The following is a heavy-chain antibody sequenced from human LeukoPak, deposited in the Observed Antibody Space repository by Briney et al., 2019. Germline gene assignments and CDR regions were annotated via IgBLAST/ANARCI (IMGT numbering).Heavy chain of an antibody. CDR1: GFTFSSYA. V-gene: IGHV3-23*01. D-gene: IGHD3-22*01. CDR3: ARDGRITMIVVVILAEYFQH. Sequence: PGGSLRLSCAASGFTFSSYAMSWVRQAPGKGLEWVSAISGSGGSTYYADSVKGRFTISRDNSKNTLYLQMNSLRAEDTAVYYCARDGRITMIVVVILAEYFQHWGQGTLVTVSS. J-gene: IGHJ1*01. CDR2: ISGSGGST.